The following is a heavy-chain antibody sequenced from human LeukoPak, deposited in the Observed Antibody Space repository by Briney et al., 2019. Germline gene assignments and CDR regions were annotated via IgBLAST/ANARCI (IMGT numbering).Heavy chain of an antibody. CDR1: GFTFSSYA. V-gene: IGHV3-30-3*01. D-gene: IGHD3-22*01. CDR2: ISYDGSNK. Sequence: GGSLRLSCAASGFTFSSYAMHWVRQAPGKGLEWVAVISYDGSNKYYADSVKGRFTISRDNSKNTLYLQMNSLRAEDTAVYYCARRGDSSGYYWDYFDYWGQGTLVTVSS. CDR3: ARRGDSSGYYWDYFDY. J-gene: IGHJ4*02.